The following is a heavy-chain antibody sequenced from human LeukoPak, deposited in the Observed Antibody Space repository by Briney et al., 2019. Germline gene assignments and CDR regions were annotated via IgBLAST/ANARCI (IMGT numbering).Heavy chain of an antibody. D-gene: IGHD5-24*01. Sequence: SVKVSCKASGYTFTSYGISWVRQAPGQGLEWMGRIIPILGIANYAQKFQGRVTITADKSTSTAYMELSSLRSEDTAVYYCARGGRDGYNTFDYWGQGTLVTVSS. CDR3: ARGGRDGYNTFDY. CDR1: GYTFTSYG. J-gene: IGHJ4*02. V-gene: IGHV1-69*04. CDR2: IIPILGIA.